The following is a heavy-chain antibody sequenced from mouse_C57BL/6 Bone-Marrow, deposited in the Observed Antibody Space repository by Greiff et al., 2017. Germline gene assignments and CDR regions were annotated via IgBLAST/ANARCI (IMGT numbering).Heavy chain of an antibody. CDR1: GYTFTSYW. CDR3: SRGDGNFVSWFAY. J-gene: IGHJ3*01. V-gene: IGHV1-55*01. D-gene: IGHD2-1*01. Sequence: QVQLQQPGAELVKPGASVKMSCKASGYTFTSYWITWVKQRPGQGLEWIGDIYPGSGSTNYNEKFKSKATLTVDTSSSTAYMQLSSLTSEDSAVSYCSRGDGNFVSWFAYGGQGTLVTVSA. CDR2: IYPGSGST.